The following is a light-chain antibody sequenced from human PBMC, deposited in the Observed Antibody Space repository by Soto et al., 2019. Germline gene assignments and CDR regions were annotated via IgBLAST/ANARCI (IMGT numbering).Light chain of an antibody. CDR1: QSVSSNY. CDR2: DVS. J-gene: IGKJ1*01. CDR3: QQYGSSPRT. V-gene: IGKV3-20*01. Sequence: EIVFTQSPGTLSLSPGERASLSCRASQSVSSNYLAWYQQKSGQAPSLLIYDVSRRATGIPERFSGSGSGTDFTLIISRLEPEDFAVYYCQQYGSSPRTFGQGTKWIS.